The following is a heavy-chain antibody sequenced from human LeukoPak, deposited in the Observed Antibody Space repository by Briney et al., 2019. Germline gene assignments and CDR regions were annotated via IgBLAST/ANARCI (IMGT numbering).Heavy chain of an antibody. CDR1: GGSFSGYY. Sequence: SETLSLTCAVYGGSFSGYYWGWISQPPGKGLEWIGQINHSGSTNYNPSLKSRVTISVDTSKNQFSLKLSSVTAADTAVYYCARGQGQWLVPYYFDYWGQGTLVTVSS. CDR3: ARGQGQWLVPYYFDY. D-gene: IGHD6-19*01. V-gene: IGHV4-34*01. CDR2: INHSGST. J-gene: IGHJ4*02.